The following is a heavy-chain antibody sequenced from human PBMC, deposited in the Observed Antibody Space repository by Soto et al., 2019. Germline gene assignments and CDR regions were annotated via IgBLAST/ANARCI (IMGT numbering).Heavy chain of an antibody. CDR2: ISYDGSNK. CDR3: ARRPGYSSSWGSSTFDI. V-gene: IGHV3-30*03. Sequence: PGGSLRLSCAASGFTFSSYGMHWVRQAPGKGLEWVAVISYDGSNKYYADSVKGRFTISRDNSKNTLYLQMNSLRAEDTAVYYCARRPGYSSSWGSSTFDIWGQGTMVTVSS. CDR1: GFTFSSYG. D-gene: IGHD6-13*01. J-gene: IGHJ3*02.